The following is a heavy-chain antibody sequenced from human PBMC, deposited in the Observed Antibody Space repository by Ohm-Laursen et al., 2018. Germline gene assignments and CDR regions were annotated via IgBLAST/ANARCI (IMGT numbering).Heavy chain of an antibody. CDR2: IYSGGST. V-gene: IGHV3-66*01. CDR3: ARDLSEPLDYGDYAGGDYYYYGMDV. CDR1: GFTFSSYE. J-gene: IGHJ6*02. Sequence: SLRLSCAASGFTFSSYEMSWVRQAPGKGLEWVSVIYSGGSTYYADPVKGRFTISRDNSKNTLYLQMNSLRAEDTAVYYCARDLSEPLDYGDYAGGDYYYYGMDVWGQGTTVTVSS. D-gene: IGHD4-17*01.